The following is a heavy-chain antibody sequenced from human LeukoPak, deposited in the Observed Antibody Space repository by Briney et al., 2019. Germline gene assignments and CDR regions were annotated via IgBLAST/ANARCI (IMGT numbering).Heavy chain of an antibody. CDR2: INSDGSST. V-gene: IGHV3-74*01. J-gene: IGHJ6*03. CDR1: GFTFSSYW. CDR3: ARESYDYVWGSYHYYYYYMDV. D-gene: IGHD3-16*02. Sequence: GGSLRLSCAASGFTFSSYWMHWVRQAPGKGLVWVSRINSDGSSTSYAGSVKGGFTISRDNDKNTLYLQMNNLTADDTAVYYCARESYDYVWGSYHYYYYYMDVWGKGTTVTVSS.